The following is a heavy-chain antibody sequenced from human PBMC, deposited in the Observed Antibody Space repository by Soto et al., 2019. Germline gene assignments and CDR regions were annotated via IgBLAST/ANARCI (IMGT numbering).Heavy chain of an antibody. CDR1: GFTFSSYA. V-gene: IGHV3-23*01. CDR3: AKDGSSGWYAFQFDY. D-gene: IGHD6-19*01. Sequence: GGSLRLSCAASGFTFSSYAMSWVRQAPGKGLEWVSAISGSGGSTYYADSVKGRFTISRDNSKNTLYLQMNSLRAEDTAVYYCAKDGSSGWYAFQFDYWGQGTLVTVSS. J-gene: IGHJ4*02. CDR2: ISGSGGST.